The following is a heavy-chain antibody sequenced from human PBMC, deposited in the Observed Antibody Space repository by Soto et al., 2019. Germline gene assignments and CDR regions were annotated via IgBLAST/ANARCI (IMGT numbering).Heavy chain of an antibody. D-gene: IGHD5-12*01. CDR2: IYPGDSDT. Sequence: PGESLKISCKGSGYNFNSYWIGWVRQMPGKGLEWMGLIYPGDSDTTYSPSFEGQVTISADKSINTAYLQCNSLKASDTAMHFCARLIASRVTTNAYYYFGMDVWGQGTSVTVS. V-gene: IGHV5-51*01. J-gene: IGHJ6*02. CDR1: GYNFNSYW. CDR3: ARLIASRVTTNAYYYFGMDV.